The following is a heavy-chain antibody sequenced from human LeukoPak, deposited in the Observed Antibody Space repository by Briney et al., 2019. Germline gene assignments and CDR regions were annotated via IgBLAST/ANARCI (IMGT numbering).Heavy chain of an antibody. V-gene: IGHV3-21*01. D-gene: IGHD1-1*01. CDR2: ISGDSTYI. J-gene: IGHJ4*02. Sequence: GGSLRLSCAASGFTFASYSMNWVRQAPGKGLEWDSSISGDSTYIYNAGSVKGRFTISRDNAQASLYLQMNSLRADDTAVYYCARVSGRLERQSDLDYWGQGTLVIVSS. CDR3: ARVSGRLERQSDLDY. CDR1: GFTFASYS.